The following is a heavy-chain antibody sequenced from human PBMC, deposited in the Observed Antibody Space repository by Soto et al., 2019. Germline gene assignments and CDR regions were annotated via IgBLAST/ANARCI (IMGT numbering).Heavy chain of an antibody. CDR2: TYYRSKWYN. Sequence: SQTLSLTCAISGDSVSSNSAAWNWIRQSPSRGLEWLGRTYYRSKWYNDYAVSVKSRITINPDTSKNQFSLQLNSVTPEDTAVYYWARVSCSSTSCYGGGFGYYYYGMDVWGQGTTVTVSS. CDR1: GDSVSSNSAA. D-gene: IGHD2-2*01. V-gene: IGHV6-1*01. J-gene: IGHJ6*02. CDR3: ARVSCSSTSCYGGGFGYYYYGMDV.